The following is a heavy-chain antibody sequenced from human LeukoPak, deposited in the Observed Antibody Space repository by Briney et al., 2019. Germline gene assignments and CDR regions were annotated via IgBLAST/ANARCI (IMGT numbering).Heavy chain of an antibody. CDR3: AREGRGTTVTATYFGTDV. CDR1: GASISSYY. J-gene: IGHJ6*02. D-gene: IGHD4-17*01. CDR2: IYTSGST. Sequence: SETLSHTCTVSGASISSYYWSWLRQPAGKGLEWIGRIYTSGSTNYNPSLKSRVTMSVDTSKNQFSLKLSSVTAADTAVYYCAREGRGTTVTATYFGTDVWGQGTTVTVSS. V-gene: IGHV4-4*07.